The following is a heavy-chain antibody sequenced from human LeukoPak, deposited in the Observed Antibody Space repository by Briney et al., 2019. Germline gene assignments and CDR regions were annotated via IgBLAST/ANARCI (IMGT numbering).Heavy chain of an antibody. J-gene: IGHJ4*02. CDR3: ARGDGYY. D-gene: IGHD3-22*01. CDR1: EFTFTNYW. Sequence: GGSLRLSCAASEFTFTNYWMSWVRQAPGKGLMWVSRIKTDGTSTDYADSVQGRFTISRDNAKNTLYLQMNSLRAEDTAVYYCARGDGYYWGQGTLVTVSS. V-gene: IGHV3-74*01. CDR2: IKTDGTST.